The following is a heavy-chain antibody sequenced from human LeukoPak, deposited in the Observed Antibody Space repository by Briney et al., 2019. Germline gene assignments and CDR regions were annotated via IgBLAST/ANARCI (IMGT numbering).Heavy chain of an antibody. CDR3: ARGIAAAGTSFDY. CDR2: IYYSGST. D-gene: IGHD6-13*01. V-gene: IGHV4-59*01. Sequence: SGTLSLTCTVSGGSISSYYWSWIRQPPGKGLEWIGYIYYSGSTNYNPSLKSRVTISVDTSKNQFSLKLSSVTAADTAVYYCARGIAAAGTSFDYWGQGTLVTVSS. J-gene: IGHJ4*02. CDR1: GGSISSYY.